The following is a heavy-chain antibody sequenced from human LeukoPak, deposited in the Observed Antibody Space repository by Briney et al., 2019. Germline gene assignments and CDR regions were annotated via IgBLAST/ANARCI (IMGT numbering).Heavy chain of an antibody. CDR1: GDSFTNSW. V-gene: IGHV5-51*01. CDR3: ARPMDTAMGIDY. D-gene: IGHD5-18*01. Sequence: GESLRISCKGSGDSFTNSWIGWVRQMPGKGLEWMGIIFPGDSDTRYSPSFQGQVTISADKSISTAYLQWSSLKASDTAMYYCARPMDTAMGIDYWGQGTLVTVSS. J-gene: IGHJ4*02. CDR2: IFPGDSDT.